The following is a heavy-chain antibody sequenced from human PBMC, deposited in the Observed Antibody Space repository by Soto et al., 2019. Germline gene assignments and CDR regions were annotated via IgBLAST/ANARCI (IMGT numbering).Heavy chain of an antibody. J-gene: IGHJ5*02. CDR2: IYPGDSDT. CDR3: ARLSVVVPAAMLGPPWFDP. D-gene: IGHD2-2*01. CDR1: GYSFTSYW. V-gene: IGHV5-51*01. Sequence: GEFLKISCKGSGYSFTSYWIGWVRQMPGKGLEWMGIIYPGDSDTRYSPSFQGQVTISTDKSISTAYLQWSSLKASDTAMYYCARLSVVVPAAMLGPPWFDPWGQGTQVTVSS.